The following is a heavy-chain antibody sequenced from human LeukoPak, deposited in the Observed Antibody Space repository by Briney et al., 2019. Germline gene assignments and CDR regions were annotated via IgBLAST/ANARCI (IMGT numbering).Heavy chain of an antibody. Sequence: PGGSLRLSCAASGFTFSSYAMSWVRQAPGKGLEWVSAISGSGGSTYYADSVKGRFTISRDNSKNTLYLQMNSLRAEDTAVYYCAKAPASQYYDFWSGPRADYFGYWGQGTLVTVSS. D-gene: IGHD3-3*01. V-gene: IGHV3-23*01. CDR2: ISGSGGST. CDR3: AKAPASQYYDFWSGPRADYFGY. CDR1: GFTFSSYA. J-gene: IGHJ4*02.